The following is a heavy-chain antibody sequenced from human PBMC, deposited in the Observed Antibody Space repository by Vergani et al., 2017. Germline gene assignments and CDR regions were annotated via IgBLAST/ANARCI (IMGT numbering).Heavy chain of an antibody. CDR1: GFTSSYYG. J-gene: IGHJ1*01. D-gene: IGHD1-1*01. CDR3: ATKSCGTPGCQIGYFRE. Sequence: QVHQVESGGGVVQPGRSLRLSCVVSGFTSSYYGMHWVRQAPGKGLEWVAVISYDGTQKYYADSVKGRFTISRDNSKSTLYLQMNSLRTDDTAVYYCATKSCGTPGCQIGYFREWGQGNLVTVSS. V-gene: IGHV3-30*03. CDR2: ISYDGTQK.